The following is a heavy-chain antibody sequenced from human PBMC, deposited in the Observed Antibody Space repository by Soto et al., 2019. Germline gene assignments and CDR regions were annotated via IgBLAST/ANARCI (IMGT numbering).Heavy chain of an antibody. CDR3: ARATEYSSSFDP. CDR2: INPNSGGT. Sequence: ASVKVSCKASGYTFTGYYMHWVRQAPGQGLEWMGRINPNSGGTNYAQKFQGRVTMTRDTSISTAYMELSRLRSDDTAVYYCARATEYSSSFDPWGQGTLVTVSS. V-gene: IGHV1-2*06. J-gene: IGHJ5*02. D-gene: IGHD6-6*01. CDR1: GYTFTGYY.